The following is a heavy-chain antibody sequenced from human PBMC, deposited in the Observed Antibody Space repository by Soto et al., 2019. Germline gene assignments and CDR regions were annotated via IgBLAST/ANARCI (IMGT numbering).Heavy chain of an antibody. Sequence: GGSLRLSCAASGFTFSGSAMHWVRQASGKGLEWVGRIRSKANSYATAYAASVKGRFTISRDDSKNTAYLQMNSLKTEDTAVYYCTRPGLADYSNYWFDPWGQGTLVTVSS. V-gene: IGHV3-73*01. D-gene: IGHD4-4*01. CDR3: TRPGLADYSNYWFDP. J-gene: IGHJ5*02. CDR1: GFTFSGSA. CDR2: IRSKANSYAT.